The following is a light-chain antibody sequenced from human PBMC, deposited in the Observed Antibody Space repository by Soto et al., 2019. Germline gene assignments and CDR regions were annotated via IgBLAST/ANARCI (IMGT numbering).Light chain of an antibody. CDR3: QQRGGWPPVFT. V-gene: IGKV3D-20*02. J-gene: IGKJ3*01. CDR1: QTLSNSF. Sequence: EIALTQSPGTLSLSPGERATLSCRASQTLSNSFIAWYQHKPGQAPRLLVYDTSTRATGIPDRYSGSGSGTDFTLTISRLEPEDFAVYYCQQRGGWPPVFTFGPGTKVDIK. CDR2: DTS.